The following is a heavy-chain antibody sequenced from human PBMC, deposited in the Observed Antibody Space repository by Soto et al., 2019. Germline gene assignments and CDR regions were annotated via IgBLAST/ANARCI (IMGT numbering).Heavy chain of an antibody. Sequence: GGSLRLSCAASGFTFTSYAMSWVRQAPGKGLEWVSSITSSSGSTYYGDSVKGRFTNSRDNSENTLYLQMNSLRVDDTAVYYCAKGGSSWSYFDYWGQGMLVTVSS. V-gene: IGHV3-23*01. J-gene: IGHJ4*02. CDR2: ITSSSGST. D-gene: IGHD6-13*01. CDR3: AKGGSSWSYFDY. CDR1: GFTFTSYA.